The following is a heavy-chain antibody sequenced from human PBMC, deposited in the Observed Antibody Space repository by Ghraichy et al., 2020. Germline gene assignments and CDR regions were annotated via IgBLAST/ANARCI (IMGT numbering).Heavy chain of an antibody. J-gene: IGHJ4*02. D-gene: IGHD3-10*01. Sequence: QTLSLTCTFSGFSLSTSGMCVSWIRQPPGKALEWLARIDWDDDKYYSTSLKTRLTISKDTSKNQVVLTMTNMDPVDTATYYCARIPRSGIYYFDYWGQGTLVTVSS. CDR2: IDWDDDK. CDR1: GFSLSTSGMC. V-gene: IGHV2-70*11. CDR3: ARIPRSGIYYFDY.